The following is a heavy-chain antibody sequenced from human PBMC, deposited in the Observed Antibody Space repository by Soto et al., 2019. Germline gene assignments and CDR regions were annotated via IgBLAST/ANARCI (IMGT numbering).Heavy chain of an antibody. CDR3: ARFGPYGSGTYSFRYNWFDP. D-gene: IGHD3-10*01. J-gene: IGHJ5*02. CDR2: IYSGGST. CDR1: GFSVSSSH. Sequence: EVQLVDSGGGLIQPGGSLRLSCAASGFSVSSSHMNWVRQAPGKGPEWVSVIYSGGSTYYAVSVKGRFTISRDNSKNTLYLQMNRLRAEDTAVYYCARFGPYGSGTYSFRYNWFDPWGQGTLVTVSS. V-gene: IGHV3-53*01.